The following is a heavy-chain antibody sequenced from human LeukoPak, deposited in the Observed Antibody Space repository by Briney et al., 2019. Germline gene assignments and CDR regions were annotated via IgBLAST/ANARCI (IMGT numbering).Heavy chain of an antibody. CDR2: IYHSGST. CDR3: ARQIVAAIIWFDP. J-gene: IGHJ5*02. V-gene: IGHV4-38-2*01. D-gene: IGHD2-15*01. Sequence: SETLSLTCAVSGYSISSGYYWGWIRQPPGKGLEWIGSIYHSGSTYYNPSLKSRVTISVDTSKNQFSLKLSSVTAADTAVYYCARQIVAAIIWFDPWGQGTLVTVSS. CDR1: GYSISSGYY.